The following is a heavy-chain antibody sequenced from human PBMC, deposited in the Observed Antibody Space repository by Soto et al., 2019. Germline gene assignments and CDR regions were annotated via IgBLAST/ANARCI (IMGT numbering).Heavy chain of an antibody. J-gene: IGHJ4*02. V-gene: IGHV4-30-4*01. CDR3: ARDLGGVATLDY. CDR1: GASISGRGHY. D-gene: IGHD3-16*01. Sequence: QVQLQESGPGLVKPSQTLSLTCNVSGASISGRGHYWTWIRQPPGKGLEWIGNIYGSANTYYRPSLKSRVTISVDTSMNQFSLKLSSVTAADTAVYYCARDLGGVATLDYLGQGTLVTVSS. CDR2: IYGSANT.